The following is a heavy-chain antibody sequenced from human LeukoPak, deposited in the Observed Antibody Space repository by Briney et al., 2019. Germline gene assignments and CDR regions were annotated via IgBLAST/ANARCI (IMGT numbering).Heavy chain of an antibody. J-gene: IGHJ4*02. Sequence: SETLSLTCTVSGGSISSSSYYWGWIRQPPGKGLEWIGSMYSSGSTYYNPSLKSRVTISVDTSKNQFSLKLSSVTAADTAVYYCARSGSGYLRYYFDYWGQGTLVTVSS. D-gene: IGHD5-12*01. CDR3: ARSGSGYLRYYFDY. V-gene: IGHV4-39*07. CDR1: GGSISSSSYY. CDR2: MYSSGST.